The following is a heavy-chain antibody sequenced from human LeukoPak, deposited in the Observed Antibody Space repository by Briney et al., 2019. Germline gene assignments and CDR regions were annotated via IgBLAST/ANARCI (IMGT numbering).Heavy chain of an antibody. CDR1: GYTFTGYY. CDR3: ARVERYYYYYMDV. CDR2: INPNSCGT. V-gene: IGHV1-2*02. J-gene: IGHJ6*03. D-gene: IGHD1-1*01. Sequence: ASVKVSCKASGYTFTGYYMHWVRQAPGQGLEWMGWINPNSCGTNYAQKFQGRVTMTRDTSISTAYMELSRLRSDDTAVYYCARVERYYYYYMDVWGKGTTVTVSS.